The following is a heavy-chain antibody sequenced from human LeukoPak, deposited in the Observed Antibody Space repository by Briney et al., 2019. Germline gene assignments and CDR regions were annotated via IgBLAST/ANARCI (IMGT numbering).Heavy chain of an antibody. J-gene: IGHJ3*02. CDR2: IYSGGST. D-gene: IGHD3-3*01. Sequence: GGSLRLSCAASGFTVSSNYMSWVRQAPGKGLEWVSVIYSGGSTYYADSVKGRFTISRDNSKNTLYLQMNSLRVEDTAVYYCARVFRPSLTVFIIRSAFDIWGQGTMVTVSS. V-gene: IGHV3-66*01. CDR3: ARVFRPSLTVFIIRSAFDI. CDR1: GFTVSSNY.